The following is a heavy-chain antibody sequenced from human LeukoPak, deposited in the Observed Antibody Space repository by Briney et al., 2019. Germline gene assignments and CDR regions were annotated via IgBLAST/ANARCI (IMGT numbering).Heavy chain of an antibody. CDR1: GGSISSSDYY. CDR3: ARGNWNYNWFGP. CDR2: IYYSGST. Sequence: SETLSLTCTVSGGSISSSDYYWGWIRQPPGKGLEWIASIYYSGSTYYNPSLKSRVTISKDTSKNQFSLKLNSVTAADTAVYYCARGNWNYNWFGPWGQGTLVTVSS. D-gene: IGHD1-7*01. J-gene: IGHJ5*02. V-gene: IGHV4-39*01.